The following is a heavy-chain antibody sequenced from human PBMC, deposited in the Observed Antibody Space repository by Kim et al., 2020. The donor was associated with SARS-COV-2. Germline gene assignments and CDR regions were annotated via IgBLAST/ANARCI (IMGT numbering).Heavy chain of an antibody. CDR1: GFTFSSYG. J-gene: IGHJ4*02. D-gene: IGHD1-26*01. CDR2: ISYDGSNN. Sequence: GGSLRLSCAASGFTFSSYGMHWVRQAPGKGLEWVAVISYDGSNNYYEDSVKGRFTISRDNSINTLYLQMNSLRAEDTAVYSCARDRAASGSTRGPFDYWGQGSLVIVSS. CDR3: ARDRAASGSTRGPFDY. V-gene: IGHV3-33*05.